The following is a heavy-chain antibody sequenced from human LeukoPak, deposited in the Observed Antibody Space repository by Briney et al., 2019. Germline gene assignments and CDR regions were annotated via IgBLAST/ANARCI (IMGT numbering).Heavy chain of an antibody. CDR1: GFTFSSYG. D-gene: IGHD2-21*02. J-gene: IGHJ4*02. CDR2: ISYDGSNK. Sequence: PGGSLRLSCAASGFTFSSYGMHWVRQAPGKGLEWVAVISYDGSNKYYADPVKGRFTISRDNSKNTLYLQMNSLRAEDTAVYYCAKGSPYCGGDCYSKPLDYWGQGTLVTVSS. CDR3: AKGSPYCGGDCYSKPLDY. V-gene: IGHV3-30*18.